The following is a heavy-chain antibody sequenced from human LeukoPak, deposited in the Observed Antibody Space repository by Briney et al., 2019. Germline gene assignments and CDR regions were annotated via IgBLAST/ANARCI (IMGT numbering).Heavy chain of an antibody. CDR3: ARDRGYGSGSSYDY. CDR2: IYYSGST. V-gene: IGHV4-59*01. J-gene: IGHJ4*02. D-gene: IGHD3-10*01. Sequence: SETLSLTCTVSGGSISSYYWSWIRQPPGKGLEWIGYIYYSGSTNYNPSLKSRVTISVDTSKNQFSLKLSSVTAADTAVYYCARDRGYGSGSSYDYWGQGTLVTVSS. CDR1: GGSISSYY.